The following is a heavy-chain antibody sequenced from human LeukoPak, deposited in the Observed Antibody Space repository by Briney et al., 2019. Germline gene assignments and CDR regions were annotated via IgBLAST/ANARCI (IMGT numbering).Heavy chain of an antibody. J-gene: IGHJ6*03. CDR2: INPNSGGT. Sequence: ASVKVSCKASGYTFTGYYMHWVRQAPGQGLEWMGWINPNSGGTNYAQKFQGRVTMTRDTSISTAYMELSRLRSDDTAVYYCARDHNSSSWYYYYYYYYMDVWGKGTTVTVSS. D-gene: IGHD6-13*01. V-gene: IGHV1-2*02. CDR3: ARDHNSSSWYYYYYYYYMDV. CDR1: GYTFTGYY.